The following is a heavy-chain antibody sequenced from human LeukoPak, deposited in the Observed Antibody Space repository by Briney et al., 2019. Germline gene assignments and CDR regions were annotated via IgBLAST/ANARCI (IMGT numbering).Heavy chain of an antibody. Sequence: SETLSLTCTVSGDSISGYYWSWIRQPPGKGLEWIAFIHSSGTTNYSPSLKSRVSISVDTSSNQFSLNVNSVTAADTAVYYCARGGASSEWFDPWGQGTLVTVSS. CDR2: IHSSGTT. D-gene: IGHD6-25*01. J-gene: IGHJ5*02. CDR1: GDSISGYY. V-gene: IGHV4-59*01. CDR3: ARGGASSEWFDP.